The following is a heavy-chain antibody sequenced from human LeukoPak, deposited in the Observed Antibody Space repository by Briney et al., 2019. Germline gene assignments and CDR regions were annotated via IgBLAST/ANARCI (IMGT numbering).Heavy chain of an antibody. CDR3: ARDYCSSTNCYAYYFDY. CDR1: GYTFTSYG. CDR2: ISAYNGNT. D-gene: IGHD2-2*01. Sequence: ASVKVSCKASGYTFTSYGISWVRQAPGQGLEWMGWISAYNGNTNFAQNLQGRVTMTTDTSTSTAYMELRSLRSDDTAVCYCARDYCSSTNCYAYYFDYWGQGTLVTVSS. J-gene: IGHJ4*02. V-gene: IGHV1-18*01.